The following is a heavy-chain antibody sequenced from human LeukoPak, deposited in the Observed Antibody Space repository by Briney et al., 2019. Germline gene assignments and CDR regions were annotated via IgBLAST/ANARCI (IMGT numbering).Heavy chain of an antibody. CDR1: GFTFSSYG. CDR2: IWYDGSNK. D-gene: IGHD3-3*01. Sequence: GGSLRLFCAASGFTFSSYGMHWVRQAPGKGLEWVAVIWYDGSNKYYADSVKGRFTISGDNSKNTLYLQMNSLRAEDTAVYYCARDRNYDFWTGGMDVWGQGTTVTVSS. V-gene: IGHV3-33*01. CDR3: ARDRNYDFWTGGMDV. J-gene: IGHJ6*02.